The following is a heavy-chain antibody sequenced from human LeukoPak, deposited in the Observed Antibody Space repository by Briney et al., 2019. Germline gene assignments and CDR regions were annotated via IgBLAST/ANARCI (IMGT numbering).Heavy chain of an antibody. CDR1: GYTFTSYD. Sequence: ASVKVSCKASGYTFTSYDINWERQATGQGLEWMGWMNPNSGNTGYAQKFQGRVTITRNTSISTAYMELSSLRSEDTAVYYCATGRGLGLEGAKGSGDYWGQGTLVTVSS. CDR2: MNPNSGNT. J-gene: IGHJ4*02. V-gene: IGHV1-8*03. CDR3: ATGRGLGLEGAKGSGDY. D-gene: IGHD1-1*01.